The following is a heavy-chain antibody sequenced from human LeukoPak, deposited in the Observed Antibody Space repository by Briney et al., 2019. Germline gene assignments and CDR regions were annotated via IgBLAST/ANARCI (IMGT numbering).Heavy chain of an antibody. V-gene: IGHV4-34*01. CDR3: ARGRGYSYLSNYYYYMDV. Sequence: SETLSLTCAVYGGSFSGYYWSWIRQPPGKGLEWIGEINHSGSTNYNPSLKSRVTISVDTSKNQFSLKLSSVTAADTAVYYCARGRGYSYLSNYYYYMDVWGKGTTVTVSS. CDR1: GGSFSGYY. J-gene: IGHJ6*03. D-gene: IGHD5-18*01. CDR2: INHSGST.